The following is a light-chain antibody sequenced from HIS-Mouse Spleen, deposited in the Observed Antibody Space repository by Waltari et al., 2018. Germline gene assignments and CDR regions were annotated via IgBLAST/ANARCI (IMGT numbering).Light chain of an antibody. CDR2: EVS. CDR1: SRDFGGSNY. V-gene: IGLV2-8*01. J-gene: IGLJ3*02. Sequence: QSALPQPPSASGSPGQSVPLPCTGTSRDFGGSNYVPWYQQHPGNAPKLMIYEVSKRPSGVPDRFSGSKSGNTASLTVSGLQAEDEADYYCSSYAVSPNWVFGGGTKLTVL. CDR3: SSYAVSPNWV.